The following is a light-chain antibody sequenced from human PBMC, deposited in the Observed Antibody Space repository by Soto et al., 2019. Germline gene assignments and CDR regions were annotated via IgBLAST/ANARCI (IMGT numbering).Light chain of an antibody. J-gene: IGKJ1*01. V-gene: IGKV2-30*01. CDR2: KAS. Sequence: DVVMTQSPLSLPVTLGQPASISCRSSQSLVYSDGNAYLSWFQQRPGQSPRRLIYKASNRDSGVPARFSGRGSVTDVTLQINRVEAEDVVVYYCMQGTHWPPTFGRGTRVEIK. CDR1: QSLVYSDGNAY. CDR3: MQGTHWPPT.